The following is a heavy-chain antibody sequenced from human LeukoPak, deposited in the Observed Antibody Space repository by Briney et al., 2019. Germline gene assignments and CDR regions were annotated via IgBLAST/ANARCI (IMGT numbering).Heavy chain of an antibody. CDR2: IYYSGST. J-gene: IGHJ4*02. CDR3: AGAYSSSAVVVY. V-gene: IGHV4-30-4*01. CDR1: GGSISSSSYY. Sequence: SETLSLTCTVSGGSISSSSYYWSWIRQPPGKGLEWIGYIYYSGSTYYNPSLKSRVTISVDTSKNQFSLKLSSVTAADTAVYYCAGAYSSSAVVVYWGQGTLVTVSS. D-gene: IGHD6-6*01.